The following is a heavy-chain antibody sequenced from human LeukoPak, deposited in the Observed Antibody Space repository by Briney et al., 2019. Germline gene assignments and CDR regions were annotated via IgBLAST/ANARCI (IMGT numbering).Heavy chain of an antibody. D-gene: IGHD3-22*01. CDR1: GFTFRNYG. CDR3: AKSRSGSSSGYSDY. J-gene: IGHJ4*02. V-gene: IGHV3-23*01. Sequence: PGGSLRLSCAASGFTFRNYGMSWVRQAPGKGLEWVSAISGDAADIFYADSAKGRFTISRDNSKNTLYLQLNSLRAEDTAVYYCAKSRSGSSSGYSDYWGKGTLVTVSS. CDR2: ISGDAADI.